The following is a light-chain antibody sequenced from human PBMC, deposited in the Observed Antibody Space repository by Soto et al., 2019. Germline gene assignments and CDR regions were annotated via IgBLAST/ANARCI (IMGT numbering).Light chain of an antibody. CDR2: GAT. CDR3: QQYGNSPRS. V-gene: IGKV3-20*01. J-gene: IGKJ1*01. Sequence: EIVLTQSPGTLSLSPGERATLSCRASQSVSSNYLAWYQQTPGQAPRLLMYGATSRDTGIPDRFSGSGSGTDFTLTISRLEPEDFAVYYFQQYGNSPRSFGQGTKVEIK. CDR1: QSVSSNY.